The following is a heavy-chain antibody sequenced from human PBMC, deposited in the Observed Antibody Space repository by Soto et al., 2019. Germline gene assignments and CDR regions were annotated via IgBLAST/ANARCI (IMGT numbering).Heavy chain of an antibody. D-gene: IGHD2-15*01. Sequence: QVQLVQSGAEVKKPGSSVKVSCKASGGTFSSYAISWVRQAPGQGLEWMGGIIPIFGTANYAQKFQGRVTITADESTSTAYMVLSRLRSEDTAVYYCARDLSPGGGSYFRDYWYFHLWGRGTLVTVSS. CDR3: ARDLSPGGGSYFRDYWYFHL. CDR2: IIPIFGTA. J-gene: IGHJ2*01. V-gene: IGHV1-69*01. CDR1: GGTFSSYA.